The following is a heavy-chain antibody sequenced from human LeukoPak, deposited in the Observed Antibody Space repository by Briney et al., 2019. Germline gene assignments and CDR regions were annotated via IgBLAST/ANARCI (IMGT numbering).Heavy chain of an antibody. CDR1: GGSTTINGYY. CDR2: INHSGST. Sequence: SETLSLTCTVSGGSTTINGYYWAWIRQPPGKGLEWIGEINHSGSTNYNPSLKSRVTISVDTSKNQFSLKLSSVTAADTAVYYCARLGSGHYYDSSGYRRYNWFDPWGQGTLVTVSS. J-gene: IGHJ5*02. D-gene: IGHD3-22*01. CDR3: ARLGSGHYYDSSGYRRYNWFDP. V-gene: IGHV4-39*07.